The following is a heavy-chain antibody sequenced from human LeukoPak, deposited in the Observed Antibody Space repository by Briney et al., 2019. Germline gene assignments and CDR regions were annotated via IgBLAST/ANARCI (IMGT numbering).Heavy chain of an antibody. CDR2: IYSGGST. Sequence: GGSLRLSCAASGFTVSSNYMSWVRQAPGKGLEWVSVIYSGGSTDYADSVKGRFTISRDNSKNTLYLQMNSLRVEDTAVYYCARDSGSYLQPSDYWGQGTLVTVSS. CDR1: GFTVSSNY. D-gene: IGHD1-26*01. J-gene: IGHJ4*02. CDR3: ARDSGSYLQPSDY. V-gene: IGHV3-53*01.